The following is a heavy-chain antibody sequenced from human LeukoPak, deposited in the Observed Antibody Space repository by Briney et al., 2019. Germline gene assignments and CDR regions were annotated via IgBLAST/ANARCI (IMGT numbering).Heavy chain of an antibody. V-gene: IGHV1-8*02. CDR3: ARELRSSYYYYGMDV. J-gene: IGHJ6*02. CDR1: GYTFTSYG. Sequence: ASVKVSCKASGYTFTSYGINWVRQATGQGLEWMGWMNPNSGNTGYAQKFQGRVTMTRNTSISTAYMELSSLRSEDTAVYYCARELRSSYYYYGMDVWGQGTTVTVSS. CDR2: MNPNSGNT. D-gene: IGHD5-12*01.